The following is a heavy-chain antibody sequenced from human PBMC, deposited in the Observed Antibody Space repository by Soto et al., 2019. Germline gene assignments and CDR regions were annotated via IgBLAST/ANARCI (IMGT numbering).Heavy chain of an antibody. J-gene: IGHJ5*02. CDR1: GYKFINYY. Sequence: QVQLVQSGPEVEKPGASVKVSCQASGYKFINYYMHWVRQAPGQGLEWVGMVNPNGGSTSYPQKFQGRVTMTRDTSTKTVFMELTGLTFEDTAVYFCARGEGLTVFRGGWFDTWGQGSLVIVSS. CDR3: ARGEGLTVFRGGWFDT. CDR2: VNPNGGST. V-gene: IGHV1-46*03. D-gene: IGHD3-10*01.